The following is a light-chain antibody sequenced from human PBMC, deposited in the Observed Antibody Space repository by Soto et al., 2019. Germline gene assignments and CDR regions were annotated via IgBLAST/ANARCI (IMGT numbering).Light chain of an antibody. Sequence: DVVMTQSPLSLPVTLGQPATISCRSSQSLVSSDGNSYLNWFHQRPGQSPRRLIYKVSNRDSGVPDRFSGSGSDTDFTLKISRVETEDVGVYYCIQGTHWPPTFGQGTKLEI. CDR3: IQGTHWPPT. CDR2: KVS. CDR1: QSLVSSDGNSY. V-gene: IGKV2-30*01. J-gene: IGKJ2*01.